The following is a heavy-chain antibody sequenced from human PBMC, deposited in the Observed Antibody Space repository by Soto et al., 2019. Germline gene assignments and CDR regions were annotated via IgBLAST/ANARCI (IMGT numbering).Heavy chain of an antibody. CDR3: ASVGSGWANYYYYGMDV. J-gene: IGHJ6*02. CDR1: GFTFSSYA. CDR2: ISYDGSNK. Sequence: QVQLVESGGGVVQPGRSLRLSCAASGFTFSSYAMHWVRQAPGKGLEWVAVISYDGSNKYYADSVKGRFTISRDNSKNTLHQQMNSLRAEDTAVYYCASVGSGWANYYYYGMDVWGQGTTVTVSS. D-gene: IGHD6-19*01. V-gene: IGHV3-30-3*01.